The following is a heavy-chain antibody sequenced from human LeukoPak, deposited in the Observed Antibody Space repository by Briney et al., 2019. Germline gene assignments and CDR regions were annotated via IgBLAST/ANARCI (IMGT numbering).Heavy chain of an antibody. V-gene: IGHV3-66*01. D-gene: IGHD4-17*01. CDR2: MYSGGAT. CDR3: ARDPSPFYGDYGY. Sequence: GGSLRLSCAAPGFTFSSYWMSWVRQAPGKGLEWVSIMYSGGATDYADSVKGRFTISRDNSKNTLYLQMNSLRAEDTAVYYCARDPSPFYGDYGYWGQGTLVIVSS. CDR1: GFTFSSYW. J-gene: IGHJ4*02.